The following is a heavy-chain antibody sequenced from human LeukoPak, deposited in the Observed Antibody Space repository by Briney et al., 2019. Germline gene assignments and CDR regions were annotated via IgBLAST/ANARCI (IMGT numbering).Heavy chain of an antibody. V-gene: IGHV4-61*02. CDR1: GGSISSGSYY. Sequence: SETLSLTCTVSGGSISSGSYYWSWIRQPAGKGLEWIGRIYTSGSTNYNPSLKSRVTISVDTSKNQFSLKLSSVTAADTAVYYCARGRPRDEGVDWFDPRGQGTLVTVSS. CDR3: ARGRPRDEGVDWFDP. CDR2: IYTSGST. J-gene: IGHJ5*02.